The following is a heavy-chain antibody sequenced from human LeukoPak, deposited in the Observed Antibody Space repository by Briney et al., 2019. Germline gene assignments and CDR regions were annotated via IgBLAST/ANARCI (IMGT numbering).Heavy chain of an antibody. V-gene: IGHV4-59*01. D-gene: IGHD6-19*01. CDR2: IYYTGST. CDR1: GDSIRSYY. Sequence: SETLSLTCTVSGDSIRSYYWSWTRQPPGKGLEWIGYIYYTGSTNYNPSLKSRVTISVDTSKNQFSLKLSSVTAADTAVDYCARLQYSSGWPHFDYWGQGNLVTVSS. CDR3: ARLQYSSGWPHFDY. J-gene: IGHJ4*02.